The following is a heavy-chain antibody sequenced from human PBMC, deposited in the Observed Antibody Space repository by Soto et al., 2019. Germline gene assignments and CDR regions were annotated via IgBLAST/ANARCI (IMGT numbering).Heavy chain of an antibody. V-gene: IGHV1-18*04. CDR3: ARVGVTKYYYDSSGYYHEAFDI. CDR1: GYTFTSYG. Sequence: GASVKVSCKASGYTFTSYGISWVRQAPGQGLEWMGWISAYNGNTNYAQKLQGRVTMTTDTSTSTAYMELRSLRSDDTAVYYCARVGVTKYYYDSSGYYHEAFDIWGQGTMVTVSS. CDR2: ISAYNGNT. J-gene: IGHJ3*02. D-gene: IGHD3-22*01.